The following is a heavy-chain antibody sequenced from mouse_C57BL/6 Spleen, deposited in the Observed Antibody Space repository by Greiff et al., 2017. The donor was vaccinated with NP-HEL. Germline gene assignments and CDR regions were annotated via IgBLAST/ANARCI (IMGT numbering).Heavy chain of an antibody. J-gene: IGHJ1*03. CDR2: IRNKANGYTT. D-gene: IGHD1-1*01. Sequence: DVHLVESGGGLVQPGGSLSLSCPASGFTFTDYYMSWVRQPPGKALEWLGFIRNKANGYTTEYGASVKGRFTISRDNSQSILYLQMNALRAEDSATYYCARYDTTVVDYWYFDVWGTGTTVTVSS. V-gene: IGHV7-3*01. CDR1: GFTFTDYY. CDR3: ARYDTTVVDYWYFDV.